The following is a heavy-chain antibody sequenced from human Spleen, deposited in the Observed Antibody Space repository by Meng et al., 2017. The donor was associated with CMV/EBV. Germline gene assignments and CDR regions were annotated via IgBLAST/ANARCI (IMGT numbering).Heavy chain of an antibody. D-gene: IGHD3-10*01. CDR1: GFLFRSYP. CDR3: ARGHKGDDL. CDR2: ISYDGNTK. J-gene: IGHJ5*02. Sequence: GESLKISCAPSGFLFRSYPMHWVRHVPGKGLEWLTVISYDGNTKFFRDSVKGRFTISRDNSESMVYLQMNSLRPEDTAVYYCARGHKGDDLGGQGTRVTVSS. V-gene: IGHV3-30-3*01.